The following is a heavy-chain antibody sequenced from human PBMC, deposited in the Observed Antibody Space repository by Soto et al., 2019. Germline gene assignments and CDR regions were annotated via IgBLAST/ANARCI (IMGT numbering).Heavy chain of an antibody. D-gene: IGHD2-2*01. V-gene: IGHV4-31*03. CDR2: IYYSGST. CDR3: AREWGGYCSSTSCYPRPYSIAFDI. Sequence: SLTCTVAGGSISSGGYYWSWISQHPGKGLEWIGYIYYSGSTYYNPSLKSRVTISVDTSKNQFSLKLSSVTAADTAVYYCAREWGGYCSSTSCYPRPYSIAFDIWGQGTMVTVSS. J-gene: IGHJ3*02. CDR1: GGSISSGGYY.